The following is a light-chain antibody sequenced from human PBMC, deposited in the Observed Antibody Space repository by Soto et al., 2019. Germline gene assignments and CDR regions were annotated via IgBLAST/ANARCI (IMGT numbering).Light chain of an antibody. CDR2: EVS. CDR3: SSYTSSRTLDV. V-gene: IGLV2-14*01. J-gene: IGLJ1*01. CDR1: SSNLGGYNY. Sequence: QSARAQPASVSGSPGRAITISCAGASSNLGGYNYVSWYQQHPGKAPKLIIYEVSNRPSGVSNRFPGSKSGNTASLTISGLQAEDEADYYCSSYTSSRTLDVFGTGTKVTVL.